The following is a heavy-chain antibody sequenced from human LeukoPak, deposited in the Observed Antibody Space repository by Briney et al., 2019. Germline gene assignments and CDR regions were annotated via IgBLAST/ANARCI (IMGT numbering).Heavy chain of an antibody. D-gene: IGHD2-21*02. CDR3: ARLGDCGGPCYSFDY. Sequence: SETLSLTCTVSGGSINNYYWNWIRQPAGKGLEWIGHIYASGTTNYNPSLKSRVTISVDTSKNQFSLRLSSVTAADTAVYYCARLGDCGGPCYSFDYWGQGTLITVSS. V-gene: IGHV4-4*07. CDR1: GGSINNYY. CDR2: IYASGTT. J-gene: IGHJ4*02.